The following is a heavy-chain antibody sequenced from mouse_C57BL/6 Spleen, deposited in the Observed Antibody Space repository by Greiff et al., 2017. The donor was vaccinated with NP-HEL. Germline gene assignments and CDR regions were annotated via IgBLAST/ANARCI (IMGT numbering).Heavy chain of an antibody. CDR1: GFNIKNTY. CDR2: IDPANGNT. D-gene: IGHD2-5*01. V-gene: IGHV14-3*01. J-gene: IGHJ4*01. CDR3: ARTYSNYDAMDY. Sequence: EVQLQQSVAELVRPGASVKLSCTASGFNIKNTYMPWVKQRPEQGLEWIGRIDPANGNTKYAPKFQGKATITADTSSNTAYLQLSSLTSEDTAIYYCARTYSNYDAMDYWGQGTSVTVSS.